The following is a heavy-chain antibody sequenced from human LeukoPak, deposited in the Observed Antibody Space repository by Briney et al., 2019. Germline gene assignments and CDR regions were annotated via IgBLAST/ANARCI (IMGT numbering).Heavy chain of an antibody. CDR3: AKDRTTM. CDR2: IAISGDTT. V-gene: IGHV3-23*05. CDR1: VFTFSSFP. J-gene: IGHJ1*01. Sequence: GGSLRLSCAASVFTFSSFPLSWVRQAPGKGLEWVSAIAISGDTTYYADSVKGRFTISRDNSMNTLYPQMNSLRAEDTAIYFCAKDRTTMWGQGTLVTVSS. D-gene: IGHD4/OR15-4a*01.